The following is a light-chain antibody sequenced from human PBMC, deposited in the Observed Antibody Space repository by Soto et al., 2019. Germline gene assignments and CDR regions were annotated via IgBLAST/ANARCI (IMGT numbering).Light chain of an antibody. V-gene: IGKV1-5*01. CDR2: DAS. J-gene: IGKJ1*01. CDR3: QQYTSWSVT. Sequence: IEMTQSPSTLSVSPGYTATVTCRATQSVSSWLAWYQQKPGQAPKLLIYDASTLARVVPSRFSGSGSGTKFTLTISSLQPEDFAVYYCQQYTSWSVTFGQGTKADIK. CDR1: QSVSSW.